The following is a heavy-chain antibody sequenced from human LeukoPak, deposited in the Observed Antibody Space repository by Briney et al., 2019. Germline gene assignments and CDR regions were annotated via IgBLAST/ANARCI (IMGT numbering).Heavy chain of an antibody. Sequence: GGSLRLSCTVSGFTVSSNSMSWVRQAPGKGLEWVSFIYNSSRIHYSDSVKGRFTISRDNSKNTLYLQMNSLRAEDAAVYYCASGIVEGGYFSGPVEYWGQGILVTVSS. CDR3: ASGIVEGGYFSGPVEY. V-gene: IGHV3-53*01. CDR2: IYNSSRI. J-gene: IGHJ4*02. D-gene: IGHD3-22*01. CDR1: GFTVSSNS.